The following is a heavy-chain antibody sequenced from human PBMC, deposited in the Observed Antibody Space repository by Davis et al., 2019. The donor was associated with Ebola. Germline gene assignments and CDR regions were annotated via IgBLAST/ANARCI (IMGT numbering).Heavy chain of an antibody. V-gene: IGHV1-69*04. D-gene: IGHD3-22*01. CDR2: IIPILGIA. CDR3: ARAITMIVVESWFDP. J-gene: IGHJ5*02. CDR1: GYTFTSYA. Sequence: AASVKVSCKASGYTFTSYAISWVRQAPGQGLEWMGRIIPILGIANYAQKFQGRVTITADKSTSTAYMELSSLRSEDTAVYYCARAITMIVVESWFDPWGQGTLVTVSS.